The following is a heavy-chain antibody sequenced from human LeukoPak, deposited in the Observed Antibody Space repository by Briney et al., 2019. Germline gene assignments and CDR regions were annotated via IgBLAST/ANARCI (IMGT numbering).Heavy chain of an antibody. V-gene: IGHV3-48*03. CDR1: GFTFSSYE. J-gene: IGHJ4*02. Sequence: PGGSLRLSCAASGFTFSSYEMNWVRQAPGKGLEWISYISGGGGTIHYADSVKGRFTVSRDNAKKSLYLQMNSLRAEDTAVYYCARDQSIKSYSSGVFDYWGQGTLVTVSS. CDR3: ARDQSIKSYSSGVFDY. D-gene: IGHD5-18*01. CDR2: ISGGGGTI.